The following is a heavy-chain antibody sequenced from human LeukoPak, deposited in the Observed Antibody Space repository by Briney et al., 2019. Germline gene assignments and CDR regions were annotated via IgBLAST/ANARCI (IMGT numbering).Heavy chain of an antibody. CDR2: INQDGSEK. V-gene: IGHV3-7*01. D-gene: IGHD4-23*01. J-gene: IGHJ4*02. CDR1: GFTFSSYW. Sequence: GGSLRLSCAASGFTFSSYWMSWVRQAPGKGLEWVANINQDGSEKYYVDSVKGRFTISRDNARNSLYLQMNSLRAEDTAVYYCARKETVVTGGFDFWGQGTLVTVSS. CDR3: ARKETVVTGGFDF.